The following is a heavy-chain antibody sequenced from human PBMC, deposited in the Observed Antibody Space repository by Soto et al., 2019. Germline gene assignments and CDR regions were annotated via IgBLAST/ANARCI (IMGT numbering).Heavy chain of an antibody. J-gene: IGHJ4*02. CDR3: ARGKIVGAPLYFDY. CDR2: INHSGST. D-gene: IGHD1-26*01. V-gene: IGHV4-34*01. Sequence: LSLTCAVYGGSFSGYYWSWIRQPPGKGLEWIGEINHSGSTNYNPSLKSRVTISVDTSKNQFSLKLSSVTAADTAVYYCARGKIVGAPLYFDYWGQGTLVTVS. CDR1: GGSFSGYY.